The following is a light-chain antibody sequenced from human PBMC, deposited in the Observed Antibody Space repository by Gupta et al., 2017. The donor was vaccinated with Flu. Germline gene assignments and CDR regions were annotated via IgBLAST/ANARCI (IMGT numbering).Light chain of an antibody. CDR1: QSLSSY. Sequence: DIVVTQSPGTLSLSPGESATLSCRASQSLSSYLAWYQHKPGQPPRLLIYDASYRATGIPARFSGSGSGTDFTLTISSLEPEDFAVYYCQQRTDWPPALSFGGGTKVEIK. CDR3: QQRTDWPPALS. V-gene: IGKV3-11*01. J-gene: IGKJ4*01. CDR2: DAS.